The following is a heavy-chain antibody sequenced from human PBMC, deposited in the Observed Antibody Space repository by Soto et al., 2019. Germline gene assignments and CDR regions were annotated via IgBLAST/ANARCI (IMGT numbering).Heavy chain of an antibody. V-gene: IGHV3-23*01. Sequence: GGSLRLSCAASGFTFSSYAVSWVRQAPGKGLEWVSAISGSGGSTYYADSVKGRFTISRDNSKNTLYLQMNSLRAEDTAVYYCAKDHSSSWYEFSDYWGQGTLVTVSS. CDR1: GFTFSSYA. D-gene: IGHD6-13*01. CDR2: ISGSGGST. CDR3: AKDHSSSWYEFSDY. J-gene: IGHJ4*02.